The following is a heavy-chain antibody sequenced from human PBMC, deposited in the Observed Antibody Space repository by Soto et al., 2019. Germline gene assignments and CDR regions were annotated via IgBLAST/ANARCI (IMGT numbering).Heavy chain of an antibody. Sequence: SETLSLTCPISGGSISVYYWSWVRQPPGHELEWIGYIYASGSPYYNPSLRSRVTISADTSKNQISLKLTSPTAADTAVYYCARGVGSSPPRYWGRGTLVTVSS. D-gene: IGHD1-26*01. CDR3: ARGVGSSPPRY. CDR1: GGSISVYY. J-gene: IGHJ4*02. CDR2: IYASGSP. V-gene: IGHV4-59*01.